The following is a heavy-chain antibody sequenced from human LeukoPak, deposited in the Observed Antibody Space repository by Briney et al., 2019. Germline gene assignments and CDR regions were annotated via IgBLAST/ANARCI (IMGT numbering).Heavy chain of an antibody. CDR2: INHSGST. V-gene: IGHV4-34*01. J-gene: IGHJ4*02. D-gene: IGHD2-2*01. Sequence: PSETLSLTCAVYGGSFSGYYWSWIRQPPGKGLEWIGEINHSGSTNYNPSLKSRVIISVDTSKNQFSLKLSSVTAADTAVYYCARGLAGWRPAIYFDYWGQGTLVTVSS. CDR1: GGSFSGYY. CDR3: ARGLAGWRPAIYFDY.